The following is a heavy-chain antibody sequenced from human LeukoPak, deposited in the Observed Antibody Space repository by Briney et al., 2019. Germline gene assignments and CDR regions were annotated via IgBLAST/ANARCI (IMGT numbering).Heavy chain of an antibody. D-gene: IGHD2-2*01. J-gene: IGHJ4*02. CDR3: AVLSTGSWQDDY. Sequence: PGGSLRLSCAASGFTFNSYAMSWVRQAPGKGLEWVSGISGSGATTYYADSVSGRFTISRDNSKNTLYLQMNSLRAEGTAVYYCAVLSTGSWQDDYWGQGTLVTVSS. CDR2: ISGSGATT. CDR1: GFTFNSYA. V-gene: IGHV3-23*01.